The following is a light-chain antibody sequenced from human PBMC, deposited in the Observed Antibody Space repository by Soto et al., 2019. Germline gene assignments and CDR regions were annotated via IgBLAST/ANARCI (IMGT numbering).Light chain of an antibody. CDR3: CSYAGSPYVV. Sequence: QSALTQPRSVSGSPGQSVTISCTGTSSDVGGYNYVSWYQQHPGKAPKLMIYDVSKRPSGVPDRFSGSKSGNTASLTLSGLQAEDEADYYCCSYAGSPYVVFGGGTKLTVL. CDR2: DVS. J-gene: IGLJ2*01. V-gene: IGLV2-11*01. CDR1: SSDVGGYNY.